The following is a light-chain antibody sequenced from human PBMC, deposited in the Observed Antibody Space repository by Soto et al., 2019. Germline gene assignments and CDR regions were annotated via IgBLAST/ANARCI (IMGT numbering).Light chain of an antibody. Sequence: EIVMTQSPATLSVSPGERATLSCRASQSVSSKLAWYQQEPGQAPRLLIYDSSSRATGIPVRFSGSGSGTEFTLTISSLQSEDFAVYYCQQYNKWPPYTFGQGTKVDIK. CDR3: QQYNKWPPYT. CDR1: QSVSSK. CDR2: DSS. V-gene: IGKV3-15*01. J-gene: IGKJ2*01.